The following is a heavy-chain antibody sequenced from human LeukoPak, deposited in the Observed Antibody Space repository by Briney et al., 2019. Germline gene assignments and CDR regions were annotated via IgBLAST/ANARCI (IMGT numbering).Heavy chain of an antibody. Sequence: GGSLGLSCAASGFTFSSYWMSWVRQAPGKGLEWVVNIKQDGSEKYYVDSMKGRFTISRDNAKNSLYLQMNSLRAEDTAVYYCARGVTAYPYYFDYWGQGTLVTVSS. J-gene: IGHJ4*02. CDR2: IKQDGSEK. V-gene: IGHV3-7*01. D-gene: IGHD2-21*02. CDR3: ARGVTAYPYYFDY. CDR1: GFTFSSYW.